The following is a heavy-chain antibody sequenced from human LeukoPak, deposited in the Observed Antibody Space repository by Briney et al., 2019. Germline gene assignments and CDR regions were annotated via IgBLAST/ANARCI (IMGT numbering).Heavy chain of an antibody. CDR1: GYTFTSYG. CDR2: ISAYNGNT. CDR3: ASLKNYYDSSGYLVTDAFDI. D-gene: IGHD3-22*01. Sequence: ASVKVSCKASGYTFTSYGINWVRQAPGQGLEWMGWISAYNGNTNYAQKLQGRVTMTTDTSTSTAYMELRSLKSDDTAVYYCASLKNYYDSSGYLVTDAFDIWGQGTMVTVSS. V-gene: IGHV1-18*01. J-gene: IGHJ3*02.